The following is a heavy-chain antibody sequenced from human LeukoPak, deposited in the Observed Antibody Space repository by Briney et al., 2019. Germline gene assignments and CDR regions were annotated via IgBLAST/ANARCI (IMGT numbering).Heavy chain of an antibody. V-gene: IGHV3-66*01. CDR2: IYTRGNK. CDR1: GFVVSDTF. CDR3: ARADLRGYSLDY. D-gene: IGHD5-18*01. Sequence: GGSLRLSCTASGFVVSDTFMSWFRQAPGKGLEWVSVIYTRGNKFYADSVKGRFTISRENAKNSLYLQMNSLRAGDTAVYYCARADLRGYSLDYWGQGTLVTVSS. J-gene: IGHJ4*02.